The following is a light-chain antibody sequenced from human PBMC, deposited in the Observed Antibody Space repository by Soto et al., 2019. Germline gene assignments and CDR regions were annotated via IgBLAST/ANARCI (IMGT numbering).Light chain of an antibody. CDR3: QQYNNWPRT. V-gene: IGKV1-8*01. Sequence: AIRMTQSPSSFSASTGDRVTITCRASQGISSYLAWYQQKPGKAPKLLIYDASNLESGVPSRFSGSGSGADFTLTISSLQPEDFAVYYCQQYNNWPRTFGQGTKVDI. CDR1: QGISSY. CDR2: DAS. J-gene: IGKJ1*01.